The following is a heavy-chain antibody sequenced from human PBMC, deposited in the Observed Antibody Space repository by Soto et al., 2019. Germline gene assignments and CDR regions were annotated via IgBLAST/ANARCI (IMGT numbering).Heavy chain of an antibody. CDR2: INESGNI. J-gene: IGHJ6*03. CDR3: ARGLILWFGELSRRGGYYYYMDV. CDR1: GGSFSGYQ. Sequence: QVQLQQWGAGLWKPSETLSLTCAVYGGSFSGYQWTWIRQTPGKGLEWIGEINESGNINYNPSLKSRVTILVDTAKKQISLKLSSVTAADTAVYYFARGLILWFGELSRRGGYYYYMDVWGKGTSVTVSS. D-gene: IGHD3-10*01. V-gene: IGHV4-34*01.